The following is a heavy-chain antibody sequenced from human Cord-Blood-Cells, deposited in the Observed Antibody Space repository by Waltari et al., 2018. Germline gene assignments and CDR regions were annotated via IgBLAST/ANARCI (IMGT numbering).Heavy chain of an antibody. Sequence: QLQLQESGPGLVKPSETLSLTCTVPGGSISSSSYYWGWIRQPPGKGLEWIGSIYYSGSTYYNPSLKSRVTISVDTSKNQFSLKLSSVSAADTAVYYCARQILGYCSSTSCYVDAFDIWGQGTMVTVSS. CDR3: ARQILGYCSSTSCYVDAFDI. J-gene: IGHJ3*02. V-gene: IGHV4-39*01. D-gene: IGHD2-2*01. CDR1: GGSISSSSYY. CDR2: IYYSGST.